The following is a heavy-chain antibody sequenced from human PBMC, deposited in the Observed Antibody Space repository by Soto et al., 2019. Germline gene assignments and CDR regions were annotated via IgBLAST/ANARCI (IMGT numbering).Heavy chain of an antibody. J-gene: IGHJ4*02. CDR2: IIPIFDTP. D-gene: IGHD3-16*02. Sequence: QVQLVQSGAEVRKPGSAVRVSCKASGGTFNMYAMNWVRQAPGQGLEWMAGIIPIFDTPRYSQQFQGRVKITVDESTSTAYMELSRLRSEDTAIYYCARSIGAGGVIGGFDYWGQGTLVTVAS. CDR1: GGTFNMYA. V-gene: IGHV1-69*01. CDR3: ARSIGAGGVIGGFDY.